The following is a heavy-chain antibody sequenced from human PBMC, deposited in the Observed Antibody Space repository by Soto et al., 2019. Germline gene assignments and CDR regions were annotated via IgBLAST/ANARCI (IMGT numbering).Heavy chain of an antibody. CDR1: GGSISNYY. CDR2: VYYRGNT. CDR3: TRHAIIPKLQYGMDV. Sequence: SETLSLTCTVSGGSISNYYWTWVRQPPGKGLEWIGYVYYRGNTLYNPSLQRRVTISVDTSKNQFSLRLSSVTAADTAVYYCTRHAIIPKLQYGMDVWGQGASVTVSS. V-gene: IGHV4-59*01. D-gene: IGHD2-15*01. J-gene: IGHJ6*02.